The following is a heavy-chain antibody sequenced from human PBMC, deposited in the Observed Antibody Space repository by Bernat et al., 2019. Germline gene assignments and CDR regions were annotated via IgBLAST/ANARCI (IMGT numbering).Heavy chain of an antibody. V-gene: IGHV3-23*04. Sequence: EVQLVESGGGLVKPGGSLRLSCAASGFTFSSYSMNWVRQAPGKGLEWVSSIRGSGGTTYYADSVKGRFTISRDNSENMLFLQMTSLRAEDTAVYYCAKGRGNSWYIDYWGQGALVTVSS. CDR2: IRGSGGTT. CDR1: GFTFSSYS. CDR3: AKGRGNSWYIDY. D-gene: IGHD3-10*01. J-gene: IGHJ4*02.